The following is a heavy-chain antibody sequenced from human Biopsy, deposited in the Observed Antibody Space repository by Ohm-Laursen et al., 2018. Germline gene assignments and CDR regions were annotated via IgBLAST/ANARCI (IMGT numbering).Heavy chain of an antibody. D-gene: IGHD3-22*01. J-gene: IGHJ6*02. V-gene: IGHV1-2*02. CDR3: ARVPAYPQSDGYFGLDV. Sequence: ASVNVSSKASAYSLCDHRIHCVRQAPGQGLEWMWWIDPKSGGTNYAQKFQGRVTMTRDTSISTTYLELRRLTSDDTAVFYCARVPAYPQSDGYFGLDVWGQGATINV. CDR2: IDPKSGGT. CDR1: AYSLCDHR.